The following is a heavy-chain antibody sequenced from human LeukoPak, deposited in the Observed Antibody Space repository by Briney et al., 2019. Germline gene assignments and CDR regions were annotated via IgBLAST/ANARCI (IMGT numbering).Heavy chain of an antibody. J-gene: IGHJ6*02. CDR2: ISYDGSNK. D-gene: IGHD5-12*01. CDR1: GFTLSGHY. CDR3: AKIRVAPYYYYYGMDV. V-gene: IGHV3-30*18. Sequence: GGSLRLSCAASGFTLSGHYMDWVRQAPGKGLEWVAVISYDGSNKYYADSVKGRFTISRDNSKNTLYLQMNSLRAEDTAVYYCAKIRVAPYYYYYGMDVWGQGTTVTVSS.